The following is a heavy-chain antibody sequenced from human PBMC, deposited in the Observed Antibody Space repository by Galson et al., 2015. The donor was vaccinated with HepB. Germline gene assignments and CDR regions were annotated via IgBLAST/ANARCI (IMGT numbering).Heavy chain of an antibody. CDR3: ARLGGATDPLTAFDI. CDR1: DASITSYY. V-gene: IGHV4-59*08. J-gene: IGHJ3*02. CDR2: IYNSERI. D-gene: IGHD1-26*01. Sequence: ETLSLTCTVSDASITSYYWSWIRQPPGKGLEWIGYIYNSERINFNPSLKSRVTISVDTSNNRVSLKLRSVTAADTAVYYCARLGGATDPLTAFDIWGQGTMVTVSS.